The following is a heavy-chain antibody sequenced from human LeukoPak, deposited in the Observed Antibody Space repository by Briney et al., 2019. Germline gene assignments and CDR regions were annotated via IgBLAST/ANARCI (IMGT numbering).Heavy chain of an antibody. J-gene: IGHJ5*02. CDR3: AREESRAPYSYESSGVFS. D-gene: IGHD3-22*01. V-gene: IGHV1-69*05. Sequence: ASVKLSCKAAGGPFSRSAISWVRQAPGQGLEWMGGIIPIFGTPNYAQKFQGRVTITTDESTRTAYVELRSLRSADTAVYYCAREESRAPYSYESSGVFSWGQGTLVTVSS. CDR1: GGPFSRSA. CDR2: IIPIFGTP.